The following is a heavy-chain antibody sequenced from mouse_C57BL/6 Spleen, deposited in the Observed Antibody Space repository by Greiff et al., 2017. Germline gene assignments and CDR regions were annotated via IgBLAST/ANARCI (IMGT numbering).Heavy chain of an antibody. V-gene: IGHV1-52*01. CDR1: GYTFTSYW. CDR3: ARTPGIITTVVGAMDY. CDR2: IDPSDSET. J-gene: IGHJ4*01. D-gene: IGHD1-1*01. Sequence: QVQLQQPGAELVRPGSSVKLSCKASGYTFTSYWMHWVKQRPIQGLEWIGNIDPSDSETHYNQKFKDKATLTVDKSSSTAYRQLSSLTSEDSAVYYCARTPGIITTVVGAMDYWGQGTSVTVSS.